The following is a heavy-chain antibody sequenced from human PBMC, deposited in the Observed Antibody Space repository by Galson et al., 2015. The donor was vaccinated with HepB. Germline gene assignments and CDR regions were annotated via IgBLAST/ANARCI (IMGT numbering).Heavy chain of an antibody. CDR2: IWYDGSNK. Sequence: SLRLSCAASGFTFSSYGMHWVRQAPGKGLEWVAVIWYDGSNKYYADSVKGRFTISRDNSKNTLYLQMNSLRAEDTAVYYCARCSVARGWYYYGMDVWGQGTTVTVSS. J-gene: IGHJ6*02. CDR3: ARCSVARGWYYYGMDV. D-gene: IGHD6-25*01. CDR1: GFTFSSYG. V-gene: IGHV3-33*08.